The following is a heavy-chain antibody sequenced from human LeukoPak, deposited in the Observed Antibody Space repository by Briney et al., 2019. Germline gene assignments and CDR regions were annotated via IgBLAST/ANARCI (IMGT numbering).Heavy chain of an antibody. CDR2: ISSNGGST. V-gene: IGHV3-64*01. Sequence: PGGSLRLSCAASGFTFSSYAMHWVRQAPGKGLEYVSAISSNGGSTYYANSVKGRFTISRDNSKNTLYLQMGSLRAEDMAVYYCARGQAKDGDYDWFDPWGQGTLVTVSS. CDR3: ARGQAKDGDYDWFDP. CDR1: GFTFSSYA. J-gene: IGHJ5*02. D-gene: IGHD4-17*01.